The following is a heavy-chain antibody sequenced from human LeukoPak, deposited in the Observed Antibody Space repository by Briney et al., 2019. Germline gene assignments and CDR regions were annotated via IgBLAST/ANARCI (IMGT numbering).Heavy chain of an antibody. V-gene: IGHV3-30*03. CDR3: ARLRWPELRAFDI. Sequence: GGSLRLSCAASGFTFSSYGMHWVRQAPGKGLEWVAVISYDGSNKYYADSVKGRFTTSRDNAKNSMYLHMDSLRVEDTVLYYCARLRWPELRAFDIWGQGTMVTVSS. J-gene: IGHJ3*02. CDR2: ISYDGSNK. D-gene: IGHD2-15*01. CDR1: GFTFSSYG.